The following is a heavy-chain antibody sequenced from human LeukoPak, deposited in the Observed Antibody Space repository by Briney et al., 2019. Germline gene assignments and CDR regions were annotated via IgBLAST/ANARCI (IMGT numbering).Heavy chain of an antibody. J-gene: IGHJ6*03. CDR1: GGSFSGYY. Sequence: PSETLSLTCAVYGGSFSGYYWSWIRQPPGKGLEGIGEINHRGSTYYNPSLKSRVTISVDTSKNQFSLKLSSVPAADTAVYYCARASEDYYYYYMDVWGKGTTVTISS. CDR3: ARASEDYYYYYMDV. D-gene: IGHD1-14*01. V-gene: IGHV4-34*01. CDR2: INHRGST.